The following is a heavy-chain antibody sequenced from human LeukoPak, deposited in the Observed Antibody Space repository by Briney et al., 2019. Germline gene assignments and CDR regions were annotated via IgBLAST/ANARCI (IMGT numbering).Heavy chain of an antibody. Sequence: SQTLSLTCTVSGGSISSGGYYWSWIRQPPGKGLEWIGYIYHSGSTYYNPSLKSRVTISVDRSKNQFSLKLSSVTAADTAVYYCARGGDILTENWFDPWGQGTLVTVSS. D-gene: IGHD3-9*01. J-gene: IGHJ5*02. CDR3: ARGGDILTENWFDP. V-gene: IGHV4-30-2*01. CDR1: GGSISSGGYY. CDR2: IYHSGST.